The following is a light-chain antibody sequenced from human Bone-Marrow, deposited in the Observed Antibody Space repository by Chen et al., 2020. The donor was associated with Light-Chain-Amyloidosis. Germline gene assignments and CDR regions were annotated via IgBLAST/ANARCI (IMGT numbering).Light chain of an antibody. Sequence: SPGQTARITCSGDDLPTKYAYWYQQKPGQAPVLVIHRDTERPSGISERFSGSSSGTTATLTISGVQAEDEAYYHCQSADSSGTYEVIFGGGTKLTVL. J-gene: IGLJ2*01. CDR2: RDT. CDR1: DLPTKY. V-gene: IGLV3-25*03. CDR3: QSADSSGTYEVI.